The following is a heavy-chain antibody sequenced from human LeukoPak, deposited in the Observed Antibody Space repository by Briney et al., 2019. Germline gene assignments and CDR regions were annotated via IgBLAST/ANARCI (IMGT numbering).Heavy chain of an antibody. CDR3: AKGVRGGGGYYYGMDV. D-gene: IGHD2-15*01. Sequence: VGSLRLSCAPSGDTFNNYVMNWVRQAPGEGLEWVSAVRVSGGNTFYAASVKGRLPMSRDKSKNTLYLQMNSLRVEDTAIYYCAKGVRGGGGYYYGMDVWGQGTTVTVSS. V-gene: IGHV3-23*01. CDR2: VRVSGGNT. CDR1: GDTFNNYV. J-gene: IGHJ6*02.